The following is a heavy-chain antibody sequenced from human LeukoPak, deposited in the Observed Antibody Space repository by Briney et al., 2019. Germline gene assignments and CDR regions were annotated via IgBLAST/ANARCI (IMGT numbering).Heavy chain of an antibody. V-gene: IGHV1-2*02. CDR3: ARVHGSGSYYSGTDY. CDR2: INPNSGGT. Sequence: GASVKVSCKASGYTFTGYYMHWVRQAPGQGLEWMGWINPNSGGTNYAQKLQGRVTMTTDTSTSTAYMELRSLRSDDTAVYYCARVHGSGSYYSGTDYWGQGTLVTVSS. CDR1: GYTFTGYY. D-gene: IGHD3-10*01. J-gene: IGHJ4*02.